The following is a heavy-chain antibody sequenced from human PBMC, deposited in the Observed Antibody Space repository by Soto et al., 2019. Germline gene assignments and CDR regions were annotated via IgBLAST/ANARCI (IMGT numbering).Heavy chain of an antibody. CDR2: INPSGGST. CDR3: ATRGSGWGEVYYYGIDV. V-gene: IGHV1-46*01. CDR1: GYTFTGYY. J-gene: IGHJ6*02. Sequence: ASVKVSCKTSGYTFTGYYIYWVRQAPGQGLEWMGIINPSGGSTSYAQKFQGRVTMTRDTSTSTVYMELSSLRSEDTAVYYCATRGSGWGEVYYYGIDVWGQGTTVTVS. D-gene: IGHD6-19*01.